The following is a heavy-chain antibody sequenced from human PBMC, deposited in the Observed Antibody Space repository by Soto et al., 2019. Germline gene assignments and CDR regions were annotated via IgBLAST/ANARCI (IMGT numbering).Heavy chain of an antibody. D-gene: IGHD3-9*01. CDR3: ARGELRYYDWSGGGFDY. Sequence: QVQLVESGGGVVQPGRSLRLSCAASGFTFSSYGMHWVRQAPGKGLEWVAVIWYDGSNKYYADSVKGRFTISRDNSKNTLYLQITSLRAEDTAVYSCARGELRYYDWSGGGFDYWGQGTLVTVSS. J-gene: IGHJ4*02. V-gene: IGHV3-33*01. CDR2: IWYDGSNK. CDR1: GFTFSSYG.